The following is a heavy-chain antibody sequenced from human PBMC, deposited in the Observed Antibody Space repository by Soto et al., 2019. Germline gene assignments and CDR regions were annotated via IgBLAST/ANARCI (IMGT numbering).Heavy chain of an antibody. CDR1: GFTFNRYA. D-gene: IGHD3-10*02. CDR3: VRDRDLYRDMFHADL. CDR2: ITIRTGNV. J-gene: IGHJ4*01. Sequence: PGGSLRLSCAASGFTFNRYAIHWVRQAPGKGLEWVAYITIRTGNVLYADSVRGRFTISADNAENSVILQMNSLRDEDSAVYFCVRDRDLYRDMFHADLWGQGT. V-gene: IGHV3-48*02.